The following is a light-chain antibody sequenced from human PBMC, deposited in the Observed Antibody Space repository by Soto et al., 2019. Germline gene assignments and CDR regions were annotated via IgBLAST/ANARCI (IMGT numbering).Light chain of an antibody. CDR3: QQYDNLPLT. CDR1: QDISKY. J-gene: IGKJ4*01. V-gene: IGKV1-33*01. CDR2: DAS. Sequence: DIQMTQSPSSLSASVGDRVTITCQASQDISKYLNWYQQKPGKAPKLLIYDASNLETGVPSRFSGSGSGTDFAFPISSLQPEDIATYYCQQYDNLPLTFGGGTKVEIK.